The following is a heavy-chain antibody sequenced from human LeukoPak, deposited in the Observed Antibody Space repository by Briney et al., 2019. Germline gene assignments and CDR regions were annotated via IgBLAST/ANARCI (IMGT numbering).Heavy chain of an antibody. V-gene: IGHV3-7*01. J-gene: IGHJ4*02. CDR2: IKQDGSEK. D-gene: IGHD5-18*01. CDR1: GFTFSNYW. Sequence: GGSLRLSCAASGFTFSNYWMNWVRQAPGKGLEWVANIKQDGSEKHYLDSVKGRFTNSRDNAKNSLYLQMNSLRAEDTAVYYCARDRAMDDYWGQGTLVTVSS. CDR3: ARDRAMDDY.